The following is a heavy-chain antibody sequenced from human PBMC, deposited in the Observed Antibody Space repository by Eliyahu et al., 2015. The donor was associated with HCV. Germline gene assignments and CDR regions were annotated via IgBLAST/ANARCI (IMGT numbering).Heavy chain of an antibody. D-gene: IGHD6-19*01. CDR3: ARGAPIAVAGSRLRWFDP. V-gene: IGHV4-34*01. Sequence: QVQLQQWGAGLLKPSETLSLTCAVYGGSFNTYYWTWIRQPPGKGLEWVGEKNHSGSTNYDPSLKSRVTISVDTSKNQMSLKVTSVTAADTAVYYCARGAPIAVAGSRLRWFDPWGQGTLVIVSS. CDR2: KNHSGST. J-gene: IGHJ5*02. CDR1: GGSFNTYY.